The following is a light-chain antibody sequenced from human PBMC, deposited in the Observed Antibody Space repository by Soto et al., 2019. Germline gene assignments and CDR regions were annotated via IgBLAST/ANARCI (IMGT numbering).Light chain of an antibody. CDR3: QQLKSYPLT. CDR1: QGINIF. J-gene: IGKJ4*01. CDR2: AAS. V-gene: IGKV1-9*01. Sequence: IHLTHSPSFLSASVLYRVTITFLSIQGINIFLAWFQQKPGKAPNLLISAASTLQSGVPSRFSGSGSGTEFTLTISSLQPDDFATYYCQQLKSYPLTFGGGTKVDIK.